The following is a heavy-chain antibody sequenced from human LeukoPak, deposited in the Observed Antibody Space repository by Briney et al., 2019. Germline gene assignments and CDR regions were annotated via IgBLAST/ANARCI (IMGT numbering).Heavy chain of an antibody. CDR1: GGSFSGYY. CDR3: ARPRMRITMVRGVMRGMDV. D-gene: IGHD3-10*01. CDR2: INHSGST. Sequence: SETLSLTCAAYGGSFSGYYWSWIRQPPGKGLEWIGEINHSGSTNYNPSLKGRVTISVDTSKNQFSLKLSSVTAADTAVYYCARPRMRITMVRGVMRGMDVWGQGTTVTVSS. J-gene: IGHJ6*02. V-gene: IGHV4-34*01.